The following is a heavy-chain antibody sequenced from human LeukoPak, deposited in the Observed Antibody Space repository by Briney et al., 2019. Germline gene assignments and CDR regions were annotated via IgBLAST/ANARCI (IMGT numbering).Heavy chain of an antibody. Sequence: PGRSLRLSCAASGFTFSSYGMHWVRQAPGEGLVWVSHINSDGSWTSYADSVKGRFTISKDNAKNTVYLQMNSLRAEDTAVYYCVSFYETYWGRGTLVTVSS. CDR1: GFTFSSYG. D-gene: IGHD2/OR15-2a*01. CDR3: VSFYETY. V-gene: IGHV3-74*01. J-gene: IGHJ4*02. CDR2: INSDGSWT.